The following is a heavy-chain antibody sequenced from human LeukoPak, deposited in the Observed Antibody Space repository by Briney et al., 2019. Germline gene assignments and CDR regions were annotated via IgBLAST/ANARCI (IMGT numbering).Heavy chain of an antibody. CDR2: IYYGGST. J-gene: IGHJ4*02. D-gene: IGHD4-23*01. Sequence: SETLSLTCTVSSGSISSYYWSWIRQPPGKGLEWIGYIYYGGSTNYNPSLKSRVTISVDTSKNQFSLKLSSVTAADTAVYYCARGDTVVTPGPFDYWGQGTLVTVSS. CDR1: SGSISSYY. CDR3: ARGDTVVTPGPFDY. V-gene: IGHV4-59*01.